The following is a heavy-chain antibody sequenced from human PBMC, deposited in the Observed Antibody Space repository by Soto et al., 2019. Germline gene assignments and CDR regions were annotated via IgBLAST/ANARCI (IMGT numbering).Heavy chain of an antibody. Sequence: ASVKVSCKASGYTFTSYGISWVRQAPGQGLEWMGWINPNSGGTNYAQKFQGWVTMTRDTSISTAYMELSSLRSEDTAVYYCAREWVPGTVLVPAAISFGMDVWGQGTTVTVSS. CDR1: GYTFTSYG. D-gene: IGHD2-2*01. CDR2: INPNSGGT. CDR3: AREWVPGTVLVPAAISFGMDV. V-gene: IGHV1-2*04. J-gene: IGHJ6*02.